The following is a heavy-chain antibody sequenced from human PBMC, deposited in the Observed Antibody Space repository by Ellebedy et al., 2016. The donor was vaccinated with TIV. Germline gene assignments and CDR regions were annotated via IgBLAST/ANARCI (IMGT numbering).Heavy chain of an antibody. D-gene: IGHD4-17*01. CDR1: GFSFGNFA. J-gene: IGHJ6*02. V-gene: IGHV3-23*01. CDR3: TKDKVFGDSKWEIDV. CDR2: ISDGGDT. Sequence: GESLKISCAASGFSFGNFAMNWVRQAPGQVLEWVTGISDGGDTVYADSVKGRFTISRDNSKNTLYLQMNSLRAEDTAVYYCTKDKVFGDSKWEIDVWGQGTTVTVSS.